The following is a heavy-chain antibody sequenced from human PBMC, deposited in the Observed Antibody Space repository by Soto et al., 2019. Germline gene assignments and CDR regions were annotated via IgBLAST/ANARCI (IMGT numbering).Heavy chain of an antibody. D-gene: IGHD3-16*01. CDR2: VNQGGSET. V-gene: IGHV3-7*01. J-gene: IGHJ4*02. CDR3: VKGGGNFDS. CDR1: GFNFGASW. Sequence: GGSLRLSXVASGFNFGASWMSWVRQAPGKGLEWLANVNQGGSETNYVDSVKGRFTISRDNAENSLFLQMNSLRGGDTAVYYCVKGGGNFDSWGQGTLVTVSS.